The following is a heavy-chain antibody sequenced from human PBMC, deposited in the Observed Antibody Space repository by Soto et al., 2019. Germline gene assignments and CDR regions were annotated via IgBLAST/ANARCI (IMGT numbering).Heavy chain of an antibody. CDR3: ARLAPIAAADGMDV. CDR1: GYSISSGYY. V-gene: IGHV4-38-2*01. Sequence: SETLSLTCAVSGYSISSGYYWGWIRQSPGKGLEWIGSIYHSGSTYYNPSLKSRVIISVDTSKNQFSLKLTSVTAADTAVYYCARLAPIAAADGMDVWGQGTTVTVSS. J-gene: IGHJ6*02. D-gene: IGHD6-13*01. CDR2: IYHSGST.